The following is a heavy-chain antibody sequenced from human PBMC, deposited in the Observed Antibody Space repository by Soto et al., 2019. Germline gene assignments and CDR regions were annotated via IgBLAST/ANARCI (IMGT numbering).Heavy chain of an antibody. V-gene: IGHV4-31*03. CDR3: ARDRVTPGKVVARRDFYSLDV. D-gene: IGHD3-22*01. CDR1: GVSISSGGYY. CDR2: IYYSGRT. J-gene: IGHJ6*02. Sequence: SETLSLTCTVPGVSISSGGYYWSWIRQHPGKGLEWIGNIYYSGRTNYNPSLKSRVTMSLDTSKNQFSLKLSSVTAADTAVFYCARDRVTPGKVVARRDFYSLDVWGQGTTVTVSS.